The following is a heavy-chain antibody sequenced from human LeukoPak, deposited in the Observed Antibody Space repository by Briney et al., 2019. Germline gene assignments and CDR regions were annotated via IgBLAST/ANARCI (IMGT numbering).Heavy chain of an antibody. CDR1: GGTFSSYA. V-gene: IGHV1-69*04. J-gene: IGHJ5*02. CDR3: ARLTNGYCCGGSCYRANGFDP. Sequence: SVKVSCKASGGTFSSYAISWVRQAPGQGLEWMGRIIPILGIANYAQKFQGRVTITADKSTSTAYMELSSLRSEDTAVYYCARLTNGYCCGGSCYRANGFDPWGQGTLVTVSS. D-gene: IGHD2-15*01. CDR2: IIPILGIA.